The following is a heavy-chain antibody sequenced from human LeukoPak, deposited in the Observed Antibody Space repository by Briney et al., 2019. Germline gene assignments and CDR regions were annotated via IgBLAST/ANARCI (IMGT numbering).Heavy chain of an antibody. V-gene: IGHV4-39*07. D-gene: IGHD6-6*01. Sequence: SETLSLTCTVSGGSISSSSYYWGWIRQPPGKGLEWIGSIYYSGSTYYNPPLKSRVTISVDTSKNQFSLKLSSVTAADTAVYYCARDDIIAATAFDIWGQGTMVTVSS. J-gene: IGHJ3*02. CDR3: ARDDIIAATAFDI. CDR1: GGSISSSSYY. CDR2: IYYSGST.